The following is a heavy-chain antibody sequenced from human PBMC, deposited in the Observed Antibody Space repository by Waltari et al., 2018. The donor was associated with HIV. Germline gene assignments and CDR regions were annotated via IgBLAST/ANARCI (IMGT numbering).Heavy chain of an antibody. Sequence: QVQLVQSGAEVKKPGASVKVSWKASGYTFTSYGFSWVRQAPGQGPEWMGWISAYNGNTNYAQKLQGRVTMTTDTSTSTAYMELRSLRSDDTAVYYCARVTTYCSSTSCSYYYYGMDVWGQGTTVTVSS. CDR3: ARVTTYCSSTSCSYYYYGMDV. D-gene: IGHD2-2*01. J-gene: IGHJ6*02. V-gene: IGHV1-18*01. CDR2: ISAYNGNT. CDR1: GYTFTSYG.